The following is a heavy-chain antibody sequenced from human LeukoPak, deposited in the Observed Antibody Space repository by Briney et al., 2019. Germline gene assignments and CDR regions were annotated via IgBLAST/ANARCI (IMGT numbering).Heavy chain of an antibody. CDR1: GFALSGYW. J-gene: IGHJ4*02. V-gene: IGHV3-74*01. Sequence: GGSLRLSCTASGFALSGYWMHWVRQAPGKGLVWVSRSSADGSSAVSADSVKGRFTISRDNARNTLYLQMNSLRPEDTATYFCTRVVVGATGLFDSWGQGTLVTVSS. D-gene: IGHD2-15*01. CDR2: SSADGSSA. CDR3: TRVVVGATGLFDS.